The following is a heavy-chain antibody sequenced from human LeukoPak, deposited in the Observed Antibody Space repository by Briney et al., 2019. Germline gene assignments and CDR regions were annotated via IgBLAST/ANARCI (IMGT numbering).Heavy chain of an antibody. J-gene: IGHJ6*02. Sequence: SVTVSCRASGGTFSSYAISWVRQAPGQGLEGMGGIIPIFGTANYAQKFQGRVTITADESTSTAYMQLSSLRSEDTAVYYCAREVVVVPAALPSYYYYGMDVWGQGTTVTVSS. V-gene: IGHV1-69*13. D-gene: IGHD2-2*01. CDR3: AREVVVVPAALPSYYYYGMDV. CDR2: IIPIFGTA. CDR1: GGTFSSYA.